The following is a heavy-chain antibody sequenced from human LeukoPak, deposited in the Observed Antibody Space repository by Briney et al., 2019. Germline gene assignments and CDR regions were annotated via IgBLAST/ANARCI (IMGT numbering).Heavy chain of an antibody. CDR2: INHSGST. J-gene: IGHJ5*02. CDR3: ERAIRQQLVPVWFDP. D-gene: IGHD6-13*01. CDR1: GGSFSGYY. Sequence: SETLSLTCAVYGGSFSGYYWSWIRQPPGKGLEWIGEINHSGSTNYNPSLKSRVTISVDTSKNQFSLKLSSVTAADTAVYYCERAIRQQLVPVWFDPWGQGTLVTVSS. V-gene: IGHV4-34*01.